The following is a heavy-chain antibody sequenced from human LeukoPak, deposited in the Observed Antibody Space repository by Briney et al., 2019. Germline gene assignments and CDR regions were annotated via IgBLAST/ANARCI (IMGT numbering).Heavy chain of an antibody. J-gene: IGHJ3*02. D-gene: IGHD5-24*01. CDR2: FDPEDGET. CDR3: ATDSVAITASDAFDI. Sequence: ASVKVSCKVSGYTLTELSMHWVRQAPGKGLEWMGGFDPEDGETIYAQKFQGRVTMTEDTSTDTAFMELSGLRSEDTAVYYCATDSVAITASDAFDIWGQGTMITVSS. CDR1: GYTLTELS. V-gene: IGHV1-24*01.